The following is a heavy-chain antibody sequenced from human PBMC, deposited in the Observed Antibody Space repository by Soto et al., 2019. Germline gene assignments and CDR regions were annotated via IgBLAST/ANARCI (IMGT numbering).Heavy chain of an antibody. CDR2: IYSGGST. CDR1: GFSVTANY. Sequence: EVQVVESGGGLIQPGGSLRLSCEVSGFSVTANYMSWVRQAPGKGLEWVSVIYSGGSTYYIDSVKGRFSISRDISKNTPYLQMNSLRADDTAVYYCHGYGYWGQGTLVTVSS. CDR3: HGYGY. V-gene: IGHV3-53*01. J-gene: IGHJ4*02. D-gene: IGHD5-12*01.